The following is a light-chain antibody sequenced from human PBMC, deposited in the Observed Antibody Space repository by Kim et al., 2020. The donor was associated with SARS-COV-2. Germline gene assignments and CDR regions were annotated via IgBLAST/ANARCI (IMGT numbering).Light chain of an antibody. CDR2: VEGSGSY. Sequence: QPVLTQSSSASASLGSSVKLTCTLRSGHSNYFIAWHQQQPGKAPRFLMKVEGSGSYNKGGGVPDRFSGSRSGADRYLIISNLHSEDEADYYCETWDSNIQVFGGGTQLTVL. J-gene: IGLJ3*02. V-gene: IGLV4-60*03. CDR1: SGHSNYF. CDR3: ETWDSNIQV.